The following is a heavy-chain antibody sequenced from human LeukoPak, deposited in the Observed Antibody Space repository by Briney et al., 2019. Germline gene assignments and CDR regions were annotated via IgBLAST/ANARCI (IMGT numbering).Heavy chain of an antibody. D-gene: IGHD2-15*01. J-gene: IGHJ4*02. Sequence: PSETLSLTCTVSGGSISSYYWSWIRQPPGKGLEWIGYIYYSGSTNYNPSLKSRVTISVDTSKNQFSLKLSSVTAADTAVYYCAVGYCSGGSCYGGYYFDHWGQGTLVTVSS. CDR3: AVGYCSGGSCYGGYYFDH. CDR2: IYYSGST. V-gene: IGHV4-59*01. CDR1: GGSISSYY.